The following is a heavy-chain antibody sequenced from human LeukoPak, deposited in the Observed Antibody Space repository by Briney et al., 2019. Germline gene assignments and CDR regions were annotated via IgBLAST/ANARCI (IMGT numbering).Heavy chain of an antibody. J-gene: IGHJ4*02. CDR3: ARGVRPDY. CDR1: GCTFSSYW. D-gene: IGHD5/OR15-5a*01. V-gene: IGHV3-7*04. Sequence: PGGSLRLSCAASGCTFSSYWMSWVRQAPGEGLEWVANIKQDGTEKYYMDSVKGRFSISRDNAKNSLYLQMNALRAEDTAVYYCARGVRPDYWGQGTLVTVST. CDR2: IKQDGTEK.